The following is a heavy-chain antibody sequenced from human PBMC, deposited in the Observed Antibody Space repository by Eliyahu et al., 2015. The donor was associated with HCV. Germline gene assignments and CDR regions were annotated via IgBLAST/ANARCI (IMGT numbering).Heavy chain of an antibody. J-gene: IGHJ3*02. CDR2: IKGDASET. V-gene: IGHV3-7*01. Sequence: EVQLVESGGRLVQPGGSLRLSCAASGFTFSNYYMNWVRQAPGKGLEWVANIKGDASETFYVDSVKGRFTISRDNHENSVYLQIESLRAEDTAMYYCARENMIEVGGFDIWGQGTMVTVSS. D-gene: IGHD3-22*01. CDR3: ARENMIEVGGFDI. CDR1: GFTFSNYY.